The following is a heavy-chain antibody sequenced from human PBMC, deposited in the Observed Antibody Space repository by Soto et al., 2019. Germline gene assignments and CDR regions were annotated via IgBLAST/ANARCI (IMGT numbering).Heavy chain of an antibody. J-gene: IGHJ6*02. Sequence: GGSLRLSCAASGFTFDDYTMHWVRQAPGKGLEWVSLISWDGGSTYYADSVKGRFTISRDNSKNSLYLQMNSLRTEDTALYYCAKDINGIAVAASLGDYYYYGMDVWGQGTTVTVSS. CDR3: AKDINGIAVAASLGDYYYYGMDV. CDR1: GFTFDDYT. V-gene: IGHV3-43*01. CDR2: ISWDGGST. D-gene: IGHD6-19*01.